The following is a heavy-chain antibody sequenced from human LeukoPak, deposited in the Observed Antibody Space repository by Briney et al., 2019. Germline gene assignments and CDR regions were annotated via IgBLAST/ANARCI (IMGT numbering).Heavy chain of an antibody. CDR1: GGSISSYY. CDR3: ASLTYCSSTSCYVFSDY. CDR2: INHSGST. V-gene: IGHV4-34*01. J-gene: IGHJ4*02. D-gene: IGHD2-2*01. Sequence: SETLSLTCTVSGGSISSYYWSWIRQPPGKGLEWIGEINHSGSTNYNPSLKSRVTISVDTSKNQFSLKLSSVTAADTAVYYCASLTYCSSTSCYVFSDYWGQGTLVTVSS.